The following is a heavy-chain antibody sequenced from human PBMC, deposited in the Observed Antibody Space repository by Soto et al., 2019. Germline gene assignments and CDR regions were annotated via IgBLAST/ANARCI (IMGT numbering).Heavy chain of an antibody. CDR1: GYTFTGYA. Sequence: GASVKVSCKASGYTFTGYAMHWVRQAPGQRLEWMGWINAGNGNTKYSQKFQGRVTITRDTSASTAYMELSSLRSEDTAVYYCARAVAVPADFDVLGQGTRVTVAS. CDR3: ARAVAVPADFDV. J-gene: IGHJ4*02. CDR2: INAGNGNT. V-gene: IGHV1-3*01. D-gene: IGHD6-19*01.